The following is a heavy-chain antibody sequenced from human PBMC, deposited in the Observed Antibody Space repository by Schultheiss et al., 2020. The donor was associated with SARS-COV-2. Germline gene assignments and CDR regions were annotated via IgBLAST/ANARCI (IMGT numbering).Heavy chain of an antibody. CDR3: AKELELGLN. J-gene: IGHJ4*02. V-gene: IGHV3-23*01. CDR2: ISSSSSYI. CDR1: RFAFSNYA. Sequence: GGSLRLSCAASRFAFSNYALSWVRQAPGKGLEWVSSISSSSSYIYYADSVKGRFTISRDNSKNTLYLQMNSLRAEDMAVYYCAKELELGLNWGQGTLVTVSS. D-gene: IGHD1-7*01.